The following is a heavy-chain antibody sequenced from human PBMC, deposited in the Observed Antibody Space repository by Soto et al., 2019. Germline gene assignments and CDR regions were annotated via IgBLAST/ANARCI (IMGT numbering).Heavy chain of an antibody. J-gene: IGHJ6*02. CDR3: ATFSRGSVTIFGVVTYGMDV. CDR2: FDPEDGET. Sequence: ASVKVSCKVSGYTLTQLSMHWVRQAPRKGLEWLGGFDPEDGETIYAQKFQGRVTMTEDTSTDTAYMELSSLRSEDTAVYYCATFSRGSVTIFGVVTYGMDVWGQGTTVTVSS. V-gene: IGHV1-24*01. CDR1: GYTLTQLS. D-gene: IGHD3-3*01.